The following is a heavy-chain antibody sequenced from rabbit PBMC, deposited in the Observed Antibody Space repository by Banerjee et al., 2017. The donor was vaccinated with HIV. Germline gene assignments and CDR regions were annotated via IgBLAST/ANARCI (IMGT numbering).Heavy chain of an antibody. CDR2: INAATGKP. CDR1: GFDFSRTG. V-gene: IGHV1S45*01. CDR3: ARDLAGAIGWNFYL. J-gene: IGHJ4*01. D-gene: IGHD4-1*01. Sequence: QEQLKETGGGLVQPGGSLTLSCKASGFDFSRTGVSWVRQAPGKGLEWIACINAATGKPVYATWANGRFSISRTSSTTVTLQMTSLTAADTATYLCARDLAGAIGWNFYLWGPGTLVTVS.